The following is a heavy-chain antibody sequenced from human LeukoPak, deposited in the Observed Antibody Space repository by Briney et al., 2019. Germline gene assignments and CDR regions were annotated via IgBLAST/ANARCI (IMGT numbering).Heavy chain of an antibody. D-gene: IGHD2-21*02. CDR2: ISGSGSST. J-gene: IGHJ4*02. CDR3: AKAYCGGDCYSPHLDY. CDR1: GFTLSNYA. Sequence: GSLRLSCAASGFTLSNYAMSWVRQAPGKGLEWVSSISGSGSSTDYADSVKGRFTVSRDNSKNTLYLQMNSLRAEDTAVYYCAKAYCGGDCYSPHLDYWGQGTLVTVSS. V-gene: IGHV3-23*01.